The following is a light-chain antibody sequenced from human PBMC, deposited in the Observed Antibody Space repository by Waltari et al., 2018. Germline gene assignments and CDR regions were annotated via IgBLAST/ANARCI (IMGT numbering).Light chain of an antibody. J-gene: IGKJ3*01. Sequence: DIQMTQSLSSLSASVGDRVTITCRASQSISSYLNWYQQKPGKDPKLLIYAASSLQSGVPSRFSGSGSGTDFTLTISSLQPEDFATYYCQQSYSTPFTFGPGTKVDIK. V-gene: IGKV1-39*01. CDR2: AAS. CDR1: QSISSY. CDR3: QQSYSTPFT.